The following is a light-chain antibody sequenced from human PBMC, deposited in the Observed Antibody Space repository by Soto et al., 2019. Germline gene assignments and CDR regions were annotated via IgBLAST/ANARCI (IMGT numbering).Light chain of an antibody. CDR1: QSITTW. J-gene: IGKJ1*01. V-gene: IGKV1-5*03. CDR2: KAS. CDR3: QHYNSCSEA. Sequence: DIHMTQSPATLSASVGDRVSITCRASQSITTWLAWYQQKPGKAPKLLIYKASTLKSGVPSRFSGSGSGTEFTLTISSLQPDDFATYYCQHYNSCSEAFGQGTKVDI.